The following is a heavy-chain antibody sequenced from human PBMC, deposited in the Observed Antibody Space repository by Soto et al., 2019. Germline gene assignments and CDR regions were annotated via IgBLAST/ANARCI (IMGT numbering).Heavy chain of an antibody. J-gene: IGHJ6*02. CDR2: IYPSDSDT. Sequence: PGESLKISCKGSGYSFTYYWVGWVRQMPGKGLEWMGIIYPSDSDTRYSPSSQGQVTMTRNTSISTAYMELSSLRSEDTAVYYCARAASSSYYYYGMDVWGQGTTVTVSS. CDR1: GYSFTYYW. CDR3: ARAASSSYYYYGMDV. D-gene: IGHD6-6*01. V-gene: IGHV5-51*01.